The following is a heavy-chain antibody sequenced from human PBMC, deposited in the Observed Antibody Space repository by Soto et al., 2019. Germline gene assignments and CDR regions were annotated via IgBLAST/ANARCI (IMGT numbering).Heavy chain of an antibody. CDR2: ISYDGSNK. J-gene: IGHJ5*02. D-gene: IGHD2-2*01. CDR3: ARDSDRCSSTKPCLNWFDP. CDR1: GFTFSSYA. V-gene: IGHV3-30-3*01. Sequence: GGSLRLSCAASGFTFSSYAMHWVRQAPGKGLEWVAVISYDGSNKYYADSVKGRFTISRDNSKNTLYLQMNSLRAGDTAVYYCARDSDRCSSTKPCLNWFDPWGQGTLVTVSS.